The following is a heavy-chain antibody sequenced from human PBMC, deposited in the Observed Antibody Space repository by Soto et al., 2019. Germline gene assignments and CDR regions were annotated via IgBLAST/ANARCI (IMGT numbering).Heavy chain of an antibody. CDR1: GFTFSGYE. CDR3: TRDPRNYYDSIGSANWFDP. J-gene: IGHJ5*02. V-gene: IGHV3-48*03. D-gene: IGHD3-22*01. CDR2: ISSGYTV. Sequence: WGSLGVSCTSSGFTFSGYEMNWVRQAPGKGLEWVSHISSGYTVFYADSVKGRFTISRDNAKNSLFLQMNSLRAEDTALYYCTRDPRNYYDSIGSANWFDPWGQGTLVTVSS.